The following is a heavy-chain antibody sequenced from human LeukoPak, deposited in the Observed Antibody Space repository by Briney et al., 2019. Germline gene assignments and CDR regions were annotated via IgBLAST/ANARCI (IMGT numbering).Heavy chain of an antibody. CDR1: GGSISSSSYY. Sequence: SETLSLTCTVSGGSISSSSYYWGWIRQPPGKGLEWIGSIYYSGSTYYNPSLKSRVTISVDTSKNQFSLKLSSVTAADTAVYYCARNLDYGDPPYYYGMDVWGQGTTVTVSS. D-gene: IGHD4-17*01. J-gene: IGHJ6*02. V-gene: IGHV4-39*07. CDR2: IYYSGST. CDR3: ARNLDYGDPPYYYGMDV.